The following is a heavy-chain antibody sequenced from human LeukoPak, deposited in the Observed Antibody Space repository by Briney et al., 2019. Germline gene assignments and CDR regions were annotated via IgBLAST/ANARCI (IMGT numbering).Heavy chain of an antibody. CDR3: ARHPIHGGTNVYAFDY. D-gene: IGHD2-8*01. CDR2: IYYTGST. V-gene: IGHV4-59*08. CDR1: GSSISSYY. Sequence: SETLSLTCTVSGSSISSYYWSWVRQPPGKGLEYIGYIYYTGSTNSSPSLKSRVTISVDTSKNQFSLKLNSVTAADTAVYYCARHPIHGGTNVYAFDYWGQGTLVTVSS. J-gene: IGHJ4*02.